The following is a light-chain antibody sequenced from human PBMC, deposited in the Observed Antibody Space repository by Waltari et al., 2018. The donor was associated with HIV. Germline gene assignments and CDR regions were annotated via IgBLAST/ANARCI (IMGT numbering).Light chain of an antibody. CDR1: TSNIGRNY. CDR3: AAWDDSLNGREV. J-gene: IGLJ2*01. CDR2: SDN. Sequence: QSVLTQPPSASGTPGQRVTISCSGTTSNIGRNYVNWYQHVPGTAPKLLIYSDNQRPSGVPDRISGSKSGTSASLAISGLQVEDEAEYYCAAWDDSLNGREVFGGGTKLTVL. V-gene: IGLV1-44*01.